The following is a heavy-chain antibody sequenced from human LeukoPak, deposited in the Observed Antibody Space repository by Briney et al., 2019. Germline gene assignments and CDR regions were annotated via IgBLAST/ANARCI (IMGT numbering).Heavy chain of an antibody. CDR3: ARDLYDILTGYSGFDP. CDR1: GGSISSGGYY. J-gene: IGHJ5*02. CDR2: IYYSGST. Sequence: SETLSLTCTVSGGSISSGGYYWSWIRQHPGKGLEWIGYIYYSGSTYYNPSLKSRVTISVDTSKNQFSLKLSSVTAADTAVYYCARDLYDILTGYSGFDPWGQGTLVTVPS. V-gene: IGHV4-31*03. D-gene: IGHD3-9*01.